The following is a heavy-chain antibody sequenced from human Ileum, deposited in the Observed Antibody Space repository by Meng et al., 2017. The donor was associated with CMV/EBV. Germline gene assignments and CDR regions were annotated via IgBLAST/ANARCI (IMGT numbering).Heavy chain of an antibody. D-gene: IGHD3-3*01. J-gene: IGHJ4*02. Sequence: QLHRAGAAPGLVKPSEPLSPTCRGSGGSMSGYYWGWIRQPAGKGLEWIGRIYVSVSTDYNPSLKSRATMSVDTSKKQFSLRLTSVTAADTAVYFCAREVDVDGAVPQKGGYYYDYWGQGILVTVSS. CDR3: AREVDVDGAVPQKGGYYYDY. CDR2: IYVSVST. CDR1: GGSMSGYY. V-gene: IGHV4-4*07.